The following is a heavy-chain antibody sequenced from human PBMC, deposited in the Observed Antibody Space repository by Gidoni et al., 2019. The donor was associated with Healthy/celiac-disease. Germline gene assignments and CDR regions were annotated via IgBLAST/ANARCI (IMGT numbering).Heavy chain of an antibody. V-gene: IGHV3-11*06. CDR2: ISSSSSYT. CDR1: GFTFSDYY. J-gene: IGHJ2*01. Sequence: QVQLVESGGGLVKPGGSLRLSCAASGFTFSDYYMSWIRQAPGKGLEWVPYISSSSSYTNYADSVTGRFTISRDNAKNSLYLQMNSLRAEDTAVYYCARDLGGLDVSSNLDNWYFDLWGRGTLVTVSS. D-gene: IGHD3-16*01. CDR3: ARDLGGLDVSSNLDNWYFDL.